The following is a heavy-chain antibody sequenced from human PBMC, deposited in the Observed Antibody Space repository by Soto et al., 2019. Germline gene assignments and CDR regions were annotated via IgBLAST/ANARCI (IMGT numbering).Heavy chain of an antibody. CDR2: ISGSSDII. Sequence: EVQLVESGGGLIQRGGSLRLSCAASGFTLSIYSWNWVRQAPRKGLEWLSYISGSSDIIYYADSVKGRFTISRDNAKNSLYLQMNSLRDEDTAVYFCARGFDLQYGMDVWGQGTTVTVSS. CDR3: ARGFDLQYGMDV. CDR1: GFTLSIYS. J-gene: IGHJ6*02. V-gene: IGHV3-48*02. D-gene: IGHD3-10*01.